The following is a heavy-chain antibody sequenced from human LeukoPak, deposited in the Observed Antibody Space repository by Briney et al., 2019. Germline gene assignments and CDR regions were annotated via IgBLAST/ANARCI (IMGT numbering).Heavy chain of an antibody. CDR3: VRDKTFEVVNYFDY. Sequence: SETVSLTCTVSGGSISSGSYYWGWIRQPPWKGLEWIGSIYYSGSTYYNPSLKSRLTVSLDTSKNQFSLELSSVTAADTAVYYCVRDKTFEVVNYFDYWGQGTLVTVSS. V-gene: IGHV4-39*07. CDR2: IYYSGST. D-gene: IGHD3-3*01. J-gene: IGHJ4*02. CDR1: GGSISSGSYY.